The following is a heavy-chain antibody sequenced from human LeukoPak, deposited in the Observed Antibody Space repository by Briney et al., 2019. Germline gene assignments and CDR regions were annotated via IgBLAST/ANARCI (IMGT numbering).Heavy chain of an antibody. Sequence: PSETLSLTCAVYGGSFSGYYWSWIRQPPGKGLEWIGEINHSGSTNYNPSLKSRVTISVDTSKNQFSLKLSSVTAADTAVYYCARPASGWHGGAFDIWGQGTMVTVSS. CDR1: GGSFSGYY. CDR3: ARPASGWHGGAFDI. CDR2: INHSGST. D-gene: IGHD6-19*01. V-gene: IGHV4-34*01. J-gene: IGHJ3*02.